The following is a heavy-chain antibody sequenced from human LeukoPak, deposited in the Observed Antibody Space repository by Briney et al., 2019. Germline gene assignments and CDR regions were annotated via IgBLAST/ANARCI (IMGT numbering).Heavy chain of an antibody. J-gene: IGHJ4*02. CDR1: AFTFSSYA. CDR2: ISGSGGST. V-gene: IGHV3-23*01. CDR3: AEEYYYGSGSYYDL. D-gene: IGHD3-10*01. Sequence: GGSLRLSWAASAFTFSSYAMSWVRQAPGRGREWVSAISGSGGSTYYADCVKGRFTISRDNSKNTLYLQMNSLRAEDTAVYYCAEEYYYGSGSYYDLWGQGTLVTVSS.